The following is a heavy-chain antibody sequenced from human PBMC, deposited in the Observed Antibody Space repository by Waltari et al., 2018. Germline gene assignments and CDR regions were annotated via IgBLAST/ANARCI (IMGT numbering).Heavy chain of an antibody. D-gene: IGHD3-3*01. Sequence: EVQLVESGGGLIQPGMSLRLSCAASGFTISNNYISWVRQAPGKGLEWVSVFYGGGSSYHADSVKGRFTVSRDASKNTVYLQMNSLTAEDTAVYYCALSSGVVKGYLDYWGQGTLVTV. J-gene: IGHJ4*02. CDR2: FYGGGSS. V-gene: IGHV3-53*02. CDR1: GFTISNNY. CDR3: ALSSGVVKGYLDY.